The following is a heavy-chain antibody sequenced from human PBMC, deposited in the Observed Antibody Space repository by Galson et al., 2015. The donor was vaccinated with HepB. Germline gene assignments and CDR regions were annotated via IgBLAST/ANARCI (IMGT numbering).Heavy chain of an antibody. J-gene: IGHJ4*02. V-gene: IGHV3-15*07. CDR1: GFTFSNAW. D-gene: IGHD1-1*01. CDR2: IKSKTDGGTT. Sequence: SLRLSCAASGFTFSNAWMNWVRQAPGKGLEWVGRIKSKTDGGTTDYAAPVKGRFTISRDDSKNTLYLQMNSLKTEDTAVYYCTSRPGASWTYYFDYWGQGTLVTVSS. CDR3: TSRPGASWTYYFDY.